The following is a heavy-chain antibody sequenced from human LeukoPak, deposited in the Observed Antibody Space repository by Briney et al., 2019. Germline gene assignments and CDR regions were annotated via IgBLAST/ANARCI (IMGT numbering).Heavy chain of an antibody. V-gene: IGHV1-69*05. Sequence: SVKVSCKASGGTFISYAISWVRQAPGQGPEWMGRIIPIFGTANYAQKFQGRVTITTDESTSTAYMELSSLRSEDTAVYYCARDRSGYQNNPNWFDPWGQGTLVTVSS. J-gene: IGHJ5*02. CDR1: GGTFISYA. CDR3: ARDRSGYQNNPNWFDP. CDR2: IIPIFGTA. D-gene: IGHD5-12*01.